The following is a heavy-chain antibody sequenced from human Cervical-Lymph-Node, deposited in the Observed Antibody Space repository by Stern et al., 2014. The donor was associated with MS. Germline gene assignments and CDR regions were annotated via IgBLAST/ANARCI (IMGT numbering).Heavy chain of an antibody. D-gene: IGHD3-22*01. V-gene: IGHV3-23*04. J-gene: IGHJ4*02. CDR1: GFTFSSYA. CDR3: AKDRANYYDSSGSDY. CDR2: ISGSGGST. Sequence: EVQLVESGGGLVQPGGSLRLYCAASGFTFSSYAMSWVRQAPGKGLEWVSGISGSGGSTSYADSVKGRFTISRDNAKNTLYLQMNSLRAEDTAVYYCAKDRANYYDSSGSDYWGQGTLVTVSS.